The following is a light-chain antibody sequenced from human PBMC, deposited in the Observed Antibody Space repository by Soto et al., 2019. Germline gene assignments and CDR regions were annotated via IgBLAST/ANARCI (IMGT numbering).Light chain of an antibody. CDR3: STLDDSLNCWV. CDR2: FDD. V-gene: IGLV1-36*01. J-gene: IGLJ3*02. Sequence: QSVLTQPPSVSEAPRQRVTISCSGSSSNIGDNAVNWYQQFPGKAPKLLIYFDDLLPSGVSDRFSGSKSGTSASLAISGLQSEDEADYFCSTLDDSLNCWVFGGGTKLTVL. CDR1: SSNIGDNA.